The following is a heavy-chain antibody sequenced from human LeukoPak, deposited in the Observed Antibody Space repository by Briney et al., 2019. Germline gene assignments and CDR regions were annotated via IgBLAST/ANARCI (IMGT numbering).Heavy chain of an antibody. J-gene: IGHJ4*02. CDR3: ASSYYDSSGPAY. D-gene: IGHD3-22*01. Sequence: KPSGTLSLTCTVSGGSISSYYWSWIRQPPGKGLEWIGYIYYSGSTNYNPSLKSRVTISVDTSKNQFSLKLSSVTAADTAVYYCASSYYDSSGPAYWGQGTLVTVSS. CDR1: GGSISSYY. CDR2: IYYSGST. V-gene: IGHV4-59*01.